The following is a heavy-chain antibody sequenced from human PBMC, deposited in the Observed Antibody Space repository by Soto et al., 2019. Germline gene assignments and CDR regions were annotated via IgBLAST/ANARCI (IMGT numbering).Heavy chain of an antibody. Sequence: GGSLRLSCAASGFPFDAFAMHWVRQAPGKGLEWVSLISWDGGTTFYADSVKGRFTVSRDNSNKSLFLQMNNLRVEDTAVYYCARENHPWAAIPVRKLKTTWWFDPWGQGTLVTVSS. V-gene: IGHV3-43D*04. CDR2: ISWDGGTT. D-gene: IGHD4-17*01. CDR1: GFPFDAFA. J-gene: IGHJ5*02. CDR3: ARENHPWAAIPVRKLKTTWWFDP.